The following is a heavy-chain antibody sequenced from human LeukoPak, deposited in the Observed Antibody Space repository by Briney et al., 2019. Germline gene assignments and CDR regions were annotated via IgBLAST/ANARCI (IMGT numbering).Heavy chain of an antibody. Sequence: GGSLRLSCAASGFTFSDYYMSWIRQAPGKGLEWVSYISSSSSTLYYADSVKGRFTISRDNAKNSLYLQMNSLRAEDTAVYYCAREAYGSGSYSSYYFDYWGQGTLVTVSS. V-gene: IGHV3-11*04. CDR2: ISSSSSTL. CDR3: AREAYGSGSYSSYYFDY. J-gene: IGHJ4*02. CDR1: GFTFSDYY. D-gene: IGHD3-10*01.